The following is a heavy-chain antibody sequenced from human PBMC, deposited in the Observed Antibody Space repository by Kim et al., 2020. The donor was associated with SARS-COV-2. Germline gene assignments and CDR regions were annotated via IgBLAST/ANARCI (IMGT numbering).Heavy chain of an antibody. CDR3: ARDEFQD. CDR1: GFTFTNHW. CDR2: ANADATIT. V-gene: IGHV3-74*01. Sequence: GGSLRLSCAGSGFTFTNHWMYWVRQAPGKGLVWVSSANADATITTYADSVKGRFTISRNNAKNTLYLQMNSLTAEDTAVYFCARDEFQDWGQGTLVTVSS. D-gene: IGHD3-10*01. J-gene: IGHJ4*02.